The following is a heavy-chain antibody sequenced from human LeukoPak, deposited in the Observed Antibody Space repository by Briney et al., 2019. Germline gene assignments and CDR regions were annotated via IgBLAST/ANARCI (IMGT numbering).Heavy chain of an antibody. CDR3: ARRGPESSSWFDP. CDR2: INHSGST. D-gene: IGHD6-6*01. CDR1: GGSFSGYY. V-gene: IGHV4-34*01. J-gene: IGHJ5*02. Sequence: SETPSLTCAVYGGSFSGYYWSWIRQPPGKGLEWIGEINHSGSTNYNPSLKSRVTISVNTSKNQFSLKLSSVTAANTAVYYCARRGPESSSWFDPWGQGTLVTVSS.